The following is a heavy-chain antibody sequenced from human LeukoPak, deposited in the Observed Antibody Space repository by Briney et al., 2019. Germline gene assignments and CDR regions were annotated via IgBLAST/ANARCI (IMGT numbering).Heavy chain of an antibody. CDR1: GYTFTSYY. J-gene: IGHJ3*02. D-gene: IGHD3-22*01. CDR3: ARENHYYYDSSGYYKGAFDI. V-gene: IGHV1-46*01. Sequence: ASVKVSCKASGYTFTSYYMHWVRQAPGQGLEWMGIINPSGGSTSYAQKFQGRVTMTRDMSTSTVYMELSSLRSEDTAVYYCARENHYYYDSSGYYKGAFDIWGQGTMVTVSS. CDR2: INPSGGST.